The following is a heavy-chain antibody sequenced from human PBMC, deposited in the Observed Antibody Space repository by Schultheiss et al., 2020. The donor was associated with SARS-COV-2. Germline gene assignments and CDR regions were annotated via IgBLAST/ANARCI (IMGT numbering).Heavy chain of an antibody. CDR1: GGTFSSYT. CDR3: ARTRWLSSAFDP. CDR2: INPNSGGT. J-gene: IGHJ5*02. Sequence: ASVKVSCKASGGTFSSYTISWVRQAPGQGLEWMGWINPNSGGTNYAQKFQGRVTMTRDTSISTAYLELSRLRSDDTAVYYCARTRWLSSAFDPWGQGTLVTVSS. V-gene: IGHV1-2*02. D-gene: IGHD4-23*01.